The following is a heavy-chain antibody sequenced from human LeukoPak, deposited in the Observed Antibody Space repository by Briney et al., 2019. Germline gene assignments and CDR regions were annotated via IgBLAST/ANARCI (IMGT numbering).Heavy chain of an antibody. Sequence: GGSLRLSCAASGFTFSSYSMNWVRQAPGKGLEWVSCISSSSTYIYYADSVRGRFTISRDNSKNTLYLQMNSLRAEDTAVYYCAKDYGEGGDYWGQGTLVTVSS. CDR2: ISSSSTYI. CDR3: AKDYGEGGDY. D-gene: IGHD4-17*01. CDR1: GFTFSSYS. J-gene: IGHJ4*02. V-gene: IGHV3-21*04.